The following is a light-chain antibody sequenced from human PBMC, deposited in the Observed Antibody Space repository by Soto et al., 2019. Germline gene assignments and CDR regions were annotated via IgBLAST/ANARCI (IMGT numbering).Light chain of an antibody. Sequence: IVVTQSPATLSVSPGGRATLSCRASHSISDTLAWYQQKPGQAPRLLIYGASTRAPGFPARFSGSGSGTDFTLTISSLQSEDFAVYYCQQYNNWPWTFGQGTKVDIK. CDR2: GAS. CDR3: QQYNNWPWT. V-gene: IGKV3-15*01. CDR1: HSISDT. J-gene: IGKJ1*01.